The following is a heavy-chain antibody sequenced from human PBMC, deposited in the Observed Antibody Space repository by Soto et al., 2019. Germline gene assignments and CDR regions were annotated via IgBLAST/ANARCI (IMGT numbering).Heavy chain of an antibody. V-gene: IGHV1-2*04. CDR1: GYTFTGYY. D-gene: IGHD5-12*01. Sequence: GASVKVSCKASGYTFTGYYMHWVRQAPGQGLEWMGWINPNSGGTNYAQKFQGWVTMTRDTSISTAYMELSRLRSDDTAVYYCARDRKVYSGYRKTYYYYYGMGVWGQGTTVTVSS. CDR2: INPNSGGT. CDR3: ARDRKVYSGYRKTYYYYYGMGV. J-gene: IGHJ6*02.